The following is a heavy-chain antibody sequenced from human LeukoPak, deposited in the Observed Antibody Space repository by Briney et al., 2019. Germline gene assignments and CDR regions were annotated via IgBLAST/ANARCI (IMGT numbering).Heavy chain of an antibody. CDR1: GASITTYY. Sequence: SETLSLTCTVSGASITTYYWSWIRQPPGKGLEWIGYIYYSGSTNYNPSLKSRVTISVDTSKNQFSLKLSSVTAADTAVYYCARGPRSSSWYLNYWGQGTLVTVSS. V-gene: IGHV4-59*12. D-gene: IGHD6-13*01. J-gene: IGHJ4*02. CDR3: ARGPRSSSWYLNY. CDR2: IYYSGST.